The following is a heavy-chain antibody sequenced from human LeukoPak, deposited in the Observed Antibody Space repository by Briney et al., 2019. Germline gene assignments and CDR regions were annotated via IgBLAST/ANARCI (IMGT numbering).Heavy chain of an antibody. CDR1: GGSISSYY. J-gene: IGHJ4*02. V-gene: IGHV4-59*01. Sequence: PSETLSLTCTASGGSISSYYWSWIRQPPGKGLEWIGYIYYSGSTNYNPSLKSRVTISVDTSKNQFSLKLSSVTAADTAVYYCARTLEWLFPFDYWGQGTLVTVSS. D-gene: IGHD3-3*01. CDR3: ARTLEWLFPFDY. CDR2: IYYSGST.